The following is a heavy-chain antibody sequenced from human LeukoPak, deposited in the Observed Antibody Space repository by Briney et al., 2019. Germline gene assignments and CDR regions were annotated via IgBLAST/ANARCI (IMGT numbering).Heavy chain of an antibody. V-gene: IGHV4-59*01. D-gene: IGHD5-12*01. CDR2: ISYSGST. CDR1: GGSISSYY. CDR3: ARDHPPLYSGYDNYGMDV. J-gene: IGHJ6*02. Sequence: SEALSLTCTVSGGSISSYYWSWIRQPPGKGLEWIGYISYSGSTNYNPSLKSRVTISVDTSKNQFSLKLSSVTAADTAVYYCARDHPPLYSGYDNYGMDVWGQGTTVTVSS.